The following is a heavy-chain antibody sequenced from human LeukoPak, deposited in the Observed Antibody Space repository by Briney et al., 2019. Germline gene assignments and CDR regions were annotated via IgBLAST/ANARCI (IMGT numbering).Heavy chain of an antibody. V-gene: IGHV3-66*01. CDR3: ARDLISGPATHDS. Sequence: PGRSLRLSCAASGFTVTNNDMNWVRQAPGKGLEWVSVITSGGSTYFADSVKGRFTVSRDNSKNTLSLQMNSLRVEDTAVYYCARDLISGPATHDSWGQGALVTVSS. J-gene: IGHJ4*02. CDR1: GFTVTNND. D-gene: IGHD2-15*01. CDR2: ITSGGST.